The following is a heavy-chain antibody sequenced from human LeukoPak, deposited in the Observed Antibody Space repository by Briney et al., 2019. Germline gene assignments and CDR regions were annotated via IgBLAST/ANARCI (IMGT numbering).Heavy chain of an antibody. CDR2: IYYSGST. J-gene: IGHJ4*02. CDR1: GGSIRSSTDY. CDR3: ARDRYYYDSTGYSIFDY. V-gene: IGHV4-39*07. D-gene: IGHD3-22*01. Sequence: SETLSLTCTVSGGSIRSSTDYWGWIRQPPGKELEWIGSIYYSGSTYYNPSLKSRVTISVDTSKNQFSVKLSSVTAADTAVYYCARDRYYYDSTGYSIFDYWGQGTLVTVSS.